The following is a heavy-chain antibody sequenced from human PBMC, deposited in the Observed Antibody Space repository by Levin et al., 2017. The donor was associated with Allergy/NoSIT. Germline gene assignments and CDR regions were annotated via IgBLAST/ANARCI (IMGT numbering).Heavy chain of an antibody. D-gene: IGHD3-16*01. J-gene: IGHJ5*02. Sequence: ASVKVSCKASGYTFVAYYIHWVRQAPGQGLEWMGWMHPNSGDTHYAPRFQARVSMTRDTSITTAYMEVSGLTSDDTAVYYCARQGVWNWFDPWGQGTLVTVSS. CDR2: MHPNSGDT. CDR3: ARQGVWNWFDP. CDR1: GYTFVAYY. V-gene: IGHV1-2*02.